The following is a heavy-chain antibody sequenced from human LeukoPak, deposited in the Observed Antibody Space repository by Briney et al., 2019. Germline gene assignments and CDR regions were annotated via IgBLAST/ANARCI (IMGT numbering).Heavy chain of an antibody. Sequence: GGSLRLSCAASGFIFNTYWMSWVRQAPGEGLEWVANINEAGTRDYYVASMKGPFTISRDNAKNSLYLQVNSLRAEDTAVYYCARDTQAGYFDLWGQGTLVTVSS. V-gene: IGHV3-7*01. J-gene: IGHJ4*02. CDR3: ARDTQAGYFDL. CDR1: GFIFNTYW. CDR2: INEAGTRD.